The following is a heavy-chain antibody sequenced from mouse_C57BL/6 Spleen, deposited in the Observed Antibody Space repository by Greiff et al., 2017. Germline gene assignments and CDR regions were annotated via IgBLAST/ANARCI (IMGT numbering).Heavy chain of an antibody. CDR3: AYYYGSRYWYFDV. V-gene: IGHV1-81*01. CDR2: IYPRSGNT. D-gene: IGHD1-1*01. J-gene: IGHJ1*03. CDR1: GYTFTSYG. Sequence: QVQLQQPGTELVKPGASVKLSCKASGYTFTSYGISWVKQRTGQGLEWIGEIYPRSGNTYYNEKFKGKATLTADKSSSTAYMELRSLTSEDSAVYFCAYYYGSRYWYFDVWGTGTTVTVSS.